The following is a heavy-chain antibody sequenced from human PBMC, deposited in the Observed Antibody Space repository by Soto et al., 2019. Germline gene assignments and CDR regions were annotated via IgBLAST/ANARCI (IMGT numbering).Heavy chain of an antibody. CDR2: MNQDGSQN. CDR3: AGDDGAGWLRFDY. CDR1: GFTFSSYW. D-gene: IGHD5-12*01. J-gene: IGHJ4*02. Sequence: GGSLGLSCAAYGFTFSSYWMSWVRQAPGKGLEWVANMNQDGSQNFYVDSVKGRFTISRDNAKTSLYLQMNSLRDEDTAVYYCAGDDGAGWLRFDYWFRGTVVTVSS. V-gene: IGHV3-7*01.